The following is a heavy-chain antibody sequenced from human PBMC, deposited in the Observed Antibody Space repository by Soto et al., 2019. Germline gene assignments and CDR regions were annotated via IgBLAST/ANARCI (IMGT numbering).Heavy chain of an antibody. D-gene: IGHD3-22*01. CDR3: ARGLGYYDSSGLYYFDY. J-gene: IGHJ4*02. CDR2: ISAYNGNT. Sequence: ASVKVSCKASGYTFTSYGISWVRQAPGQGLEWMGWISAYNGNTNYAQKLQGRVTMTTDTSTSTAYMELRSLRSDDTAVYYCARGLGYYDSSGLYYFDYWGQGTLVTVSS. V-gene: IGHV1-18*01. CDR1: GYTFTSYG.